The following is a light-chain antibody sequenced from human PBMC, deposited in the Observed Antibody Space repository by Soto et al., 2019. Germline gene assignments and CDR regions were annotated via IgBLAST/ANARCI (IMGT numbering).Light chain of an antibody. Sequence: DIQMTQSPSSLSASIGDGVTITCRASQSINTYLNWYQQKPGKAPKLLISAASNLQSGVPSRFRGSGSGTDCTLTISSLQTEDFATYYCQQSFSTLLITFGQGTRLEIK. CDR3: QQSFSTLLIT. J-gene: IGKJ5*01. V-gene: IGKV1-39*01. CDR2: AAS. CDR1: QSINTY.